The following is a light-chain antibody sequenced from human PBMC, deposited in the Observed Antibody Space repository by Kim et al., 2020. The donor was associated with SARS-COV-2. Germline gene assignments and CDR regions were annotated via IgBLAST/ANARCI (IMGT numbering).Light chain of an antibody. CDR1: SLRSYY. Sequence: SSELTQDPTVSVALGQTVRITCQGDSLRSYYATWYQQKSGQAPVLVFYCKNNRPSGIPDRFSGSSSGNTASLTITGAQAADEADYYCKSRDSRGKVVFGGGTKVTVL. J-gene: IGLJ2*01. CDR3: KSRDSRGKVV. V-gene: IGLV3-19*01. CDR2: CKN.